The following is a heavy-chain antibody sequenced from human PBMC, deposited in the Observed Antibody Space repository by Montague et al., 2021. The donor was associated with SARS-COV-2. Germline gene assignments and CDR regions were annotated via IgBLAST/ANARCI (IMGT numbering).Heavy chain of an antibody. CDR1: GDSVAGHGRG. CDR2: TFYRTEWNY. Sequence: CAISGDSVAGHGRGSKGHTHELQTHFKRVGRTFYRTEWNYHYADSVKSRITIDPDTSKNQVSLQLRSVTPEDTAVYFCARVSHLGRGMDVWGQGTTVTVSS. D-gene: IGHD7-27*01. V-gene: IGHV6-1*01. CDR3: ARVSHLGRGMDV. J-gene: IGHJ6*02.